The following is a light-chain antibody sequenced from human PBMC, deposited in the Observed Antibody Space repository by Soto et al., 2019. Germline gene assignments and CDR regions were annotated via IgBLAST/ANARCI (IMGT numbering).Light chain of an antibody. CDR3: QQFNKWPPFT. CDR2: HAS. CDR1: QSVFRN. V-gene: IGKV3-15*01. J-gene: IGKJ3*01. Sequence: EIVMTQSPASLSVSPGEGVTLSCRASQSVFRNLVWYHQRPGQAPRLLIFHASTSATGVPARFTGSGSGTEFTLTISSLQSEDFGVYYCQQFNKWPPFTFGPGTKVDIQ.